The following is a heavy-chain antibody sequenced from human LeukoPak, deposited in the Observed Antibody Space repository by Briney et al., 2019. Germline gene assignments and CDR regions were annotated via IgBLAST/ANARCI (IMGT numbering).Heavy chain of an antibody. CDR1: GFTFVSYW. J-gene: IGHJ4*02. Sequence: GGSLRLSCAASGFTFVSYWMSGVGRAQGKGLGGVANIKQDGSEKYYVDSVKGRFTISRDNAKNSLYLQMNSLRAEDTAVYYCAREGSSGWWGFDYWGQGTLVTVSS. D-gene: IGHD6-19*01. V-gene: IGHV3-7*03. CDR3: AREGSSGWWGFDY. CDR2: IKQDGSEK.